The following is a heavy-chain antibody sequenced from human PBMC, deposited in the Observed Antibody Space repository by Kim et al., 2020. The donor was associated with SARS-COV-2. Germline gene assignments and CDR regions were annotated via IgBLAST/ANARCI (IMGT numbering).Heavy chain of an antibody. V-gene: IGHV1-69*13. CDR3: AREPGIAAGGTLDY. Sequence: SVKVSCKASGGTFSSYAISWVRQAPGQGLEWMGGIIPIFGTANYAQKFQGRVTITADESTSTAYMELSSLRSEDTAVYYCAREPGIAAGGTLDYWGQGTLVTVSS. CDR1: GGTFSSYA. D-gene: IGHD6-13*01. CDR2: IIPIFGTA. J-gene: IGHJ4*02.